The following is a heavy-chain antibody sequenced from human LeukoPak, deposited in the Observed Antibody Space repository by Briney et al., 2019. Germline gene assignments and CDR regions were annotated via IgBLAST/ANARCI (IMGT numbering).Heavy chain of an antibody. D-gene: IGHD3-16*01. CDR3: ARGPRMYYDYVWGSYMNY. CDR1: GGSFSGYY. CDR2: INHSGST. Sequence: KASETLSLTCAVYGGSFSGYYWSWIRQPPGKGLEWIGEINHSGSTNYNPSLKSRVTISVDMYKHQFSLKLTSVNAAETAVYYCARGPRMYYDYVWGSYMNYWGQGTLVTVSS. V-gene: IGHV4-34*01. J-gene: IGHJ4*02.